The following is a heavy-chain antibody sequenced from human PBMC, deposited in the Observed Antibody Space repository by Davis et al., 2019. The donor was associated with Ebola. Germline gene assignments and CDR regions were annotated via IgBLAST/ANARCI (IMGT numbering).Heavy chain of an antibody. CDR2: IIPIFDTP. V-gene: IGHV1-69*13. CDR3: ARDFDGGTYYFDY. J-gene: IGHJ4*02. D-gene: IGHD3-9*01. CDR1: GGSFSSHP. Sequence: SVKVSCKTSGGSFSSHPISWVRQAPRQGLEWMGGIIPIFDTPHYAQKFQGRITITADASTNTAYMELSSLRSEDRATYFCARDFDGGTYYFDYWGPGTPVTVSS.